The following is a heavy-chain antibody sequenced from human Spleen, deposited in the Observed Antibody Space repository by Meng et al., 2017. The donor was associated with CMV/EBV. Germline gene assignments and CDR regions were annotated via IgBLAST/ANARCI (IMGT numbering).Heavy chain of an antibody. CDR1: VSSNH. J-gene: IGHJ6*02. Sequence: VSSNHMSWVRQAPGQGLEWVSVFYSGGTIHYGDSVKGRFTISRDDFKNTLYLQMNSLRAEDTAVYYCARDLLKVTGSDYYYYYGMDVWGQGTMVTVSS. CDR2: FYSGGTI. CDR3: ARDLLKVTGSDYYYYYGMDV. D-gene: IGHD2-21*02. V-gene: IGHV3-53*01.